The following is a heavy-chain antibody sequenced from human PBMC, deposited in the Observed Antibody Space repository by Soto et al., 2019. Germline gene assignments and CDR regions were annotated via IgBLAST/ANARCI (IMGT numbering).Heavy chain of an antibody. D-gene: IGHD4-17*01. CDR1: GFTFSSYG. CDR2: ISYDGSNK. V-gene: IGHV3-30*03. J-gene: IGHJ6*02. Sequence: GGSLRLSCAASGFTFSSYGMHWVRQAPGKGLEWAAVISYDGSNKYYADSVKGRFTISRDNSKNTLYLQMNSLRAEDTAVYYCAIGFPYGEYDYYGMEVWGQRTRVTVSS. CDR3: AIGFPYGEYDYYGMEV.